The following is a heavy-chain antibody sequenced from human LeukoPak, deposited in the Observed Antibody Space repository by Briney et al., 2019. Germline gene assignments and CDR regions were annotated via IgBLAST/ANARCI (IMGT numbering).Heavy chain of an antibody. CDR1: GFTFSSYT. J-gene: IGHJ5*02. V-gene: IGHV3-21*01. CDR2: ISSSGNYI. Sequence: GGSLRLSCAASGFTFSSYTMNWVRQAPGKGLEWVSSISSSGNYINYADSVKGRFTISRDNANNSLYLQMSSLRAEDTALYYCARHDVAWNYVHWFDPWGQGTLVTVSS. D-gene: IGHD1-7*01. CDR3: ARHDVAWNYVHWFDP.